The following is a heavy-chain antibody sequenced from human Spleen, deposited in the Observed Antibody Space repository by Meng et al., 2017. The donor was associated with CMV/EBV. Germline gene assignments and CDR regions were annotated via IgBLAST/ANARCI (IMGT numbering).Heavy chain of an antibody. J-gene: IGHJ4*02. D-gene: IGHD6-13*01. V-gene: IGHV1-46*01. CDR1: GYTFTRHY. CDR2: INPSGGST. CDR3: ASGIAAAAGI. Sequence: ASVKVSCKASGYTFTRHYMHWVRQAPGQGLEWMGIINPSGGSTTYAQKFQGRVTITADKSTSTAYMELSSLRSEDTAVYYCASGIAAAAGIWGQGTLVTVS.